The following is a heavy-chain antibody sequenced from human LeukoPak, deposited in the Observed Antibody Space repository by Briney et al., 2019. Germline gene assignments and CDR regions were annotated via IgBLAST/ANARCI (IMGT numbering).Heavy chain of an antibody. CDR2: INHSGST. V-gene: IGHV4-34*01. Sequence: SETLSLTCAVYGGSFSGYYWSWIRQPPGKGLEWIGEINHSGSTNYNPSLKSRVTISVDTSKNQFSLKLSSVTAADTTVYYCTRGPLRSGYYRPNWFDPWGQGTLVTVSS. CDR1: GGSFSGYY. D-gene: IGHD3-3*01. J-gene: IGHJ5*02. CDR3: TRGPLRSGYYRPNWFDP.